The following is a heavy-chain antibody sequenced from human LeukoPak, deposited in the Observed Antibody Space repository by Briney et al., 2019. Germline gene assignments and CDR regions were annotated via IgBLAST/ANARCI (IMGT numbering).Heavy chain of an antibody. CDR1: GFTFSKTW. CDR3: AKDRVGGALEF. V-gene: IGHV3-7*01. CDR2: IMEDGSVQ. J-gene: IGHJ4*02. Sequence: GGSLRLSCAASGFTFSKTWMSWVRQAPGKGLEWVACIMEDGSVQKYVDSVRGRFTISRDNARNSLYLQMNSLRVEDTAVYYCAKDRVGGALEFWGQGTLATVSS. D-gene: IGHD2-21*01.